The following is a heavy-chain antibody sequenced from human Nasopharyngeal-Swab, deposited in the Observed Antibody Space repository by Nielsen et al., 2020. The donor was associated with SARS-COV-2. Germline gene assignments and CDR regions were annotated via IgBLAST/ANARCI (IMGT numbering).Heavy chain of an antibody. Sequence: WVRQAPGQGLEWMGWISAYNGNTNYAQKLRGRVTMTTDTSTSTAYMELRSLRSDDTAVYYCAREGGRGYCSSTSCHAWFDSWGQGTLVTVSS. J-gene: IGHJ5*01. D-gene: IGHD2-2*01. CDR3: AREGGRGYCSSTSCHAWFDS. CDR2: ISAYNGNT. V-gene: IGHV1-18*01.